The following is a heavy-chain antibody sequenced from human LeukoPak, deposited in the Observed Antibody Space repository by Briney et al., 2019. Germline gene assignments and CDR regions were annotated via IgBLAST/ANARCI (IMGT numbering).Heavy chain of an antibody. D-gene: IGHD4-11*01. CDR3: AKDRVTVTPGADDAFDI. V-gene: IGHV3-72*01. CDR2: TRNKVNSNTA. CDR1: GFTFSDHY. Sequence: PGGSLRLSCAASGFTFSDHYMDWVRQAPGKGLEWVGRTRNKVNSNTAEYAASVKGRFTISRDDSKNLLYLQMNSLRAEDTAVYYCAKDRVTVTPGADDAFDIWGQGTMVTVSS. J-gene: IGHJ3*02.